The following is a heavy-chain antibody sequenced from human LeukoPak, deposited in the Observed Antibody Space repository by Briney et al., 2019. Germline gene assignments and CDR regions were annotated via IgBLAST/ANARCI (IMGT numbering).Heavy chain of an antibody. CDR2: IKNKADGGTT. CDR1: GFTFSNAL. Sequence: GGSLRLSCAASGFTFSNALMYWVRQAPAKGLEGVGRIKNKADGGTTDYAAPVKDRFSISRDDSENTLFLQMNGLKTEDTAMYYCTSADLRNNSWGQGTLVAVSS. V-gene: IGHV3-15*01. D-gene: IGHD1-14*01. J-gene: IGHJ4*02. CDR3: TSADLRNNS.